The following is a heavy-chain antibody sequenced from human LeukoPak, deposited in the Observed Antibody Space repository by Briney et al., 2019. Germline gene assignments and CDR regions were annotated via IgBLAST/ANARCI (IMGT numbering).Heavy chain of an antibody. Sequence: GGSLRLSCAASGFTFSRSWMAWVRQAPGKGLEWVSAISGSGGSTYYADSVKGRFTISRDNSKNTLYLQMNSLRAEDTAVYYCAKTVITFGGVIVNPFDCWGQGTLVTVSS. CDR2: ISGSGGST. CDR1: GFTFSRSW. D-gene: IGHD3-16*02. J-gene: IGHJ4*02. V-gene: IGHV3-23*01. CDR3: AKTVITFGGVIVNPFDC.